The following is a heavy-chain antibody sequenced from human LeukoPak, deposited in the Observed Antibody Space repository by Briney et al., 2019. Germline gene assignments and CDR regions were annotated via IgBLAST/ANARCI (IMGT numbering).Heavy chain of an antibody. D-gene: IGHD6-13*01. CDR1: GFTFSSYE. J-gene: IGHJ4*02. V-gene: IGHV3-48*03. CDR2: ISSSGSTI. CDR3: ATDGGPAYSSSWYLY. Sequence: GGSLRLSCAASGFTFSSYEMNWVRQAPGKGLEGVSYISSSGSTIYYADSVKGRFTISRDNAKNSLYLQMNSLRAEDTAVYYCATDGGPAYSSSWYLYWGQGSLVTVSS.